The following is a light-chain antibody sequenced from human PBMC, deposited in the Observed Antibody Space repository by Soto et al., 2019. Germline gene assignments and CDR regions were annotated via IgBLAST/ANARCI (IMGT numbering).Light chain of an antibody. CDR3: HTWGTLGVV. V-gene: IGLV4-69*01. J-gene: IGLJ2*01. CDR1: SGHSSYA. Sequence: QSVLTQSPSASASLGASGNLTCTLSSGHSSYAIAWHQQQPEKGPRYLLKLNSDGSHTKGDGIPDRFSGSTSGAERYLTISSLQSEDEDDYYCHTWGTLGVVLGGGTKLTVL. CDR2: LNSDGSH.